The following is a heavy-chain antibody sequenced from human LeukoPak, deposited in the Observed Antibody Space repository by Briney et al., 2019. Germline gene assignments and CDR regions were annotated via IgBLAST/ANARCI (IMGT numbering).Heavy chain of an antibody. CDR3: ARRTWGAFDI. J-gene: IGHJ3*02. CDR2: IYYSGST. Sequence: SETLSLTCTVSGGSISSYYWSWIRQPPGKGLEWIGYIYYSGSTNYNPSLKSRVTISVDTSKNQFSLKLSSVTAADTAAYYCARRTWGAFDIWGQGTMVTVSS. V-gene: IGHV4-59*01. CDR1: GGSISSYY. D-gene: IGHD7-27*01.